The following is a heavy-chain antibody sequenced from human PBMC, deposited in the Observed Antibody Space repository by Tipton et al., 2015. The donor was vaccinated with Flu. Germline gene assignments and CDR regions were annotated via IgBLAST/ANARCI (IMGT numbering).Heavy chain of an antibody. V-gene: IGHV1-18*04. CDR2: ISAYNGNT. D-gene: IGHD3-10*01. J-gene: IGHJ6*03. CDR1: GYTFTSYG. CDR3: ARVLTMGSGRETSIYYYYYMDV. Sequence: QLVQSGAEVKKPGASVKVSCKASGYTFTSYGISWVRQAPGQGLEWMGWISAYNGNTNYAQKLQGRVTMTTDTSTSTAYMELRSLRSDDTAVYYCARVLTMGSGRETSIYYYYYMDVGGKGTTVTVSS.